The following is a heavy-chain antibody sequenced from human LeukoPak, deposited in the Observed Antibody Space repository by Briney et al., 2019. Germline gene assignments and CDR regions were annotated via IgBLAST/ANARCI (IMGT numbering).Heavy chain of an antibody. J-gene: IGHJ4*02. CDR1: GFSFSNYS. Sequence: GGSLRLSCAASGFSFSNYSMQWVRQAPGKGLEWVATISYDGSSTYSAASVKGRFTISRDNSKNTLSLQMNSLRVEDTAMYYCASPPGRPNGDWGQGTLVTVSS. CDR2: ISYDGSST. V-gene: IGHV3-30*04. CDR3: ASPPGRPNGD. D-gene: IGHD7-27*01.